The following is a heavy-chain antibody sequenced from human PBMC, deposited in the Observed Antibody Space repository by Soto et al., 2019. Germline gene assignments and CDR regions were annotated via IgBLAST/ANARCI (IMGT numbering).Heavy chain of an antibody. J-gene: IGHJ4*02. V-gene: IGHV3-23*01. D-gene: IGHD5-12*01. CDR2: ITGTASST. CDR3: AKGAEGYVVSSLDS. Sequence: GGSLRLSCAASGFRFSDFAMTWVRQAPGRGLEWVSAITGTASSTYYADSVKGRFTISRDNSKNTLYLQINSLRAEDTAIYYCAKGAEGYVVSSLDSWGQRTLVTVSS. CDR1: GFRFSDFA.